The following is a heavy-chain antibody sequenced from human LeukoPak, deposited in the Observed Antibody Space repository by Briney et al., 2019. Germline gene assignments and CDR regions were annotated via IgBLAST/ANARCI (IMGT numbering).Heavy chain of an antibody. CDR2: ISSRGST. CDR3: ARAFYESLRAPGY. CDR1: GGSMRSDNHY. Sequence: SETLSLTCKVSGGSMRSDNHYWSWIRQPAGKGLEWIGRISSRGSTNYNPSLKSRVTILIDSSKNLFAVQMTSVTAADTAVYYCARAFYESLRAPGYWGQGTLVTVSS. D-gene: IGHD3-3*01. J-gene: IGHJ4*02. V-gene: IGHV4-61*02.